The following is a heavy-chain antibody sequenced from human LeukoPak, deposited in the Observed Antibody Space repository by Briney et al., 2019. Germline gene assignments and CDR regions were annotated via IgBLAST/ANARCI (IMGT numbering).Heavy chain of an antibody. J-gene: IGHJ4*02. CDR1: GYTFTSYD. CDR2: MNPNSGKT. CDR3: ASGERAYFDY. V-gene: IGHV1-8*01. Sequence: ASVKVSCKASGYTFTSYDINWVRQATGQGLEWMGWMNPNSGKTGYAQKFQGRVTMTRDTSISTAYMELSRLRSDDTAVYYCASGERAYFDYWGQGTLVTVSS.